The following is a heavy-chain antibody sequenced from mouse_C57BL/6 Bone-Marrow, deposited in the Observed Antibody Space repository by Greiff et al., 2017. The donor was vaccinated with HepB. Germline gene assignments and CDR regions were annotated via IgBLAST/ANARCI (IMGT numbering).Heavy chain of an antibody. D-gene: IGHD2-4*01. Sequence: LVESGPELVKPGASVKISCKASGYAFSSSWMNWVKQRPGKGLEWIGRIYPGDGDTNYNGKFKGKATLTADKSSSTAYMELRSLTSEDSAVYFCARKGDYDGGYFDYWGQGTTLTVSS. V-gene: IGHV1-82*01. CDR2: IYPGDGDT. CDR3: ARKGDYDGGYFDY. CDR1: GYAFSSSW. J-gene: IGHJ2*01.